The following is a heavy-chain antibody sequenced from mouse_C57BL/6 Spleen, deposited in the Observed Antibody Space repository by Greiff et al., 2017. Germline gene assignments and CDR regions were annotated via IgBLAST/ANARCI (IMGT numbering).Heavy chain of an antibody. Sequence: VQLQQSGAELVRPGASVTLSCKASGYTFTDYEMHWVKQTPVHGLEWIGAIDPETGGTTYNQKFKGKAILTANTSSSKAYMELRSLTSADSAVYYCTRRNDYAEETYFDYWGQGTTLTVSS. J-gene: IGHJ2*01. CDR1: GYTFTDYE. CDR3: TRRNDYAEETYFDY. CDR2: IDPETGGT. D-gene: IGHD2-4*01. V-gene: IGHV1-15*01.